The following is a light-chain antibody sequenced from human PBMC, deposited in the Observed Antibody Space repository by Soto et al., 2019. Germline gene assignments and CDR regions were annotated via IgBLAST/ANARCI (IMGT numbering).Light chain of an antibody. V-gene: IGKV1-39*01. Sequence: DIQMTQSPSSLSASVGDRVTITCRASQRISSDLNWYQQKPGKAPKLLIYAASSLQSGVPSRFSCSGTGTDFTLTLSSLQPEDFATYYSQQCYSTLTFGGGTKVEIK. J-gene: IGKJ4*01. CDR3: QQCYSTLT. CDR2: AAS. CDR1: QRISSD.